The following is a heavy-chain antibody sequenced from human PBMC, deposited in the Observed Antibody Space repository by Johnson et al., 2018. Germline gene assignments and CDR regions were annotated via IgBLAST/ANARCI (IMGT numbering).Heavy chain of an antibody. Sequence: VQLVQSGGGLVKPGGSLRLSCAASGFTFSSYSMNWVRQAPGKGLEWVSSISSSSSYIYYADSVKGRFTISRDNAKNSLYLQMNSLRAEDTALYYCAKDPGMGVDTAMVFDYWGQGTLVTVSS. CDR1: GFTFSSYS. D-gene: IGHD5-18*01. J-gene: IGHJ4*02. V-gene: IGHV3-21*04. CDR2: ISSSSSYI. CDR3: AKDPGMGVDTAMVFDY.